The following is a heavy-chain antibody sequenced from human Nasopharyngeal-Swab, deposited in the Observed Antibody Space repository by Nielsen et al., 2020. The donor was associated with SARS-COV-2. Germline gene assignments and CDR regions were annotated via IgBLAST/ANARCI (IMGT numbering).Heavy chain of an antibody. V-gene: IGHV3-30-3*01. CDR3: ANGEYSSGWYPGAI. D-gene: IGHD6-19*01. Sequence: GGSLRLSCAASEFAFSSYWMHWVRQAPGKGLEWVAVISYDGSNKYYADSVKGRFTISRDNSKNTLYLQMNSLRAEDTALYYCANGEYSSGWYPGAIWGQGTMVTVSS. J-gene: IGHJ3*02. CDR2: ISYDGSNK. CDR1: EFAFSSYW.